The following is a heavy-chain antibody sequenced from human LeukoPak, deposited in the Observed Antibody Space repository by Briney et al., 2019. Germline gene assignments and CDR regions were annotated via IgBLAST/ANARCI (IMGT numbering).Heavy chain of an antibody. CDR1: GGSISSYY. J-gene: IGHJ5*02. Sequence: SETLSLTCTVSGGSISSYYWSWIRQPPGKGLEGIGYIYYSGSTNYNPSLKSRVTISVDTSKNQFSLKLSSVTAADTAVYYCARGFAYCGGDCYPNWFDPWGQGTLVTVSS. V-gene: IGHV4-59*01. D-gene: IGHD2-21*02. CDR3: ARGFAYCGGDCYPNWFDP. CDR2: IYYSGST.